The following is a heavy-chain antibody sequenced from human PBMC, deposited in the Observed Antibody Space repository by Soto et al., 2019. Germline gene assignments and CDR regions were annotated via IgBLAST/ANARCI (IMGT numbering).Heavy chain of an antibody. Sequence: PSETLSLTCTVSGSSINSYFWSWIRQSPGKGLEWIGHIYYSGSTSYSPSLKSRVSISVDTSKNQFSLEVHSVTAADTAVYYCARAGTNMVQFDYWGQGTLVTAPQ. CDR2: IYYSGST. J-gene: IGHJ4*02. V-gene: IGHV4-59*01. CDR3: ARAGTNMVQFDY. D-gene: IGHD3-10*01. CDR1: GSSINSYF.